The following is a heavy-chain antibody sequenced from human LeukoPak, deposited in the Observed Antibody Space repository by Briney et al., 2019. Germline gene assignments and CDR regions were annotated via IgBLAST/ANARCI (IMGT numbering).Heavy chain of an antibody. D-gene: IGHD5-18*01. V-gene: IGHV1-2*02. CDR2: INPNSGGT. CDR1: GGTFSSYA. CDR3: ARDTDTAMVDY. J-gene: IGHJ4*02. Sequence: ASVKVSCRASGGTFSSYAISWVRQAPGQGLEWMGWINPNSGGTNYAQKFQGRVTMTRDTSISTAYMELSRLRSDDTAVYYCARDTDTAMVDYWGQGTLVTVSS.